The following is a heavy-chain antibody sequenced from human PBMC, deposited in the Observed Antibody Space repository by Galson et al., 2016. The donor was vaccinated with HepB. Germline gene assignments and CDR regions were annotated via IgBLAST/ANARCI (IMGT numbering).Heavy chain of an antibody. CDR2: TYCTGTS. V-gene: IGHV4-59*01. Sequence: SGTLSRSCTVSGGTICSGDCSWFRQPAGKGLRSFGHTYCTGTSYSNPSLNSRVTISVDKSKNQFSRKLSPVSAADTAVYYCARVTRRGWSYFDYWGQGTLVTVSS. CDR3: ARVTRRGWSYFDY. CDR1: GGTICSGD. D-gene: IGHD6-19*01. J-gene: IGHJ4*02.